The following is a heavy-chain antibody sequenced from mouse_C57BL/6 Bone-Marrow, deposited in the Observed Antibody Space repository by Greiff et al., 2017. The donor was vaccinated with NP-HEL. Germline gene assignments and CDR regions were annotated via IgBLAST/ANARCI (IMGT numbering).Heavy chain of an antibody. CDR1: GYTFTSYW. CDR3: STGWAFYYDYDPFAY. Sequence: QVQLQQPGAELVKPGASVKLSCKASGYTFTSYWMQWVKQRPGQGLEWIGEIDPSDSYTNYNQKFKGKATFTVDTSSSTAYMQLSSLTSEDSAVYDCSTGWAFYYDYDPFAYWGQGTLVTVSA. J-gene: IGHJ3*01. D-gene: IGHD2-4*01. V-gene: IGHV1-50*01. CDR2: IDPSDSYT.